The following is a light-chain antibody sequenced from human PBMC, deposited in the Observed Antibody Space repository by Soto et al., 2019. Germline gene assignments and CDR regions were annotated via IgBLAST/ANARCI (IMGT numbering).Light chain of an antibody. CDR1: QGISTW. CDR3: QQADSFPYT. CDR2: GAS. V-gene: IGKV1-12*01. J-gene: IGKJ2*01. Sequence: DIQMTQSPSSVSASVGDRVTITCRASQGISTWLAWYQRKPGKAPTLLIYGASSLQWGVPSRLSGSGSCTAFTLTISSLQPEDFATDYCQQADSFPYTFGQGTKLEI.